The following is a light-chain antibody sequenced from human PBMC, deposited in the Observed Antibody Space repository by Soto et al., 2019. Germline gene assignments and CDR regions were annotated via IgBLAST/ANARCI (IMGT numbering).Light chain of an antibody. CDR3: LQHDTYPLT. CDR1: QGIRND. CDR2: VVS. V-gene: IGKV1-17*01. J-gene: IGKJ1*01. Sequence: DIQMTQSPSSLSASVGDRVTITCRASQGIRNDLLGWYQQKPGKAPKCLIYVVSSLESGVPSRFSGSGSGIEFTLTISSLQPEYFATYYCLQHDTYPLTFGQGTKVEIK.